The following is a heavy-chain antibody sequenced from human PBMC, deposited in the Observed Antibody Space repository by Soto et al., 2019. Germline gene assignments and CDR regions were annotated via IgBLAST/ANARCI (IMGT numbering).Heavy chain of an antibody. Sequence: QVQLVESGGGVVQPGRSLRLSCAASGFTFSSYAMNWVRQAPGEGLEWVAIISYDGSNKYYADSVKGRFTISRDNSKNTLFLKMNSLRAEDTAVYYCASLYRTYGLGSYHLDDWGQGTLVTVSS. D-gene: IGHD3-10*01. CDR1: GFTFSSYA. J-gene: IGHJ4*02. CDR2: ISYDGSNK. CDR3: ASLYRTYGLGSYHLDD. V-gene: IGHV3-30-3*01.